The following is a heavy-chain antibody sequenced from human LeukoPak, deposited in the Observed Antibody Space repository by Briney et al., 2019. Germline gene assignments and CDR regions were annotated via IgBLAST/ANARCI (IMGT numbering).Heavy chain of an antibody. CDR3: ARYSSGWYLDYYYGMDV. CDR1: GGTFSSYA. J-gene: IGHJ6*02. CDR2: IIPIFGTA. Sequence: SVKVSCKASGGTFSSYAISWVRQAPGQGLEWMGGIIPIFGTANYAQKFQGRVTITADESTSTAYMELSSLRSEDTAVYYCARYSSGWYLDYYYGMDVWGQGTTVTVSS. D-gene: IGHD6-19*01. V-gene: IGHV1-69*13.